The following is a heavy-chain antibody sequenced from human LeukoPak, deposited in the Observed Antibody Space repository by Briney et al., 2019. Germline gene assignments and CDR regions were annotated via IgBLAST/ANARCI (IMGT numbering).Heavy chain of an antibody. V-gene: IGHV4-59*08. D-gene: IGHD5-18*01. J-gene: IGHJ4*02. Sequence: SETLSLTCTVSGGSISSYYWSWIRQPPGKGLEWIGYIYYSGSTNYNPSLKSRVTISVDTSKNQFSLKLSSVTAADTAAYYCARLGYSYGYNYFDYWGQGTLVTVSS. CDR3: ARLGYSYGYNYFDY. CDR1: GGSISSYY. CDR2: IYYSGST.